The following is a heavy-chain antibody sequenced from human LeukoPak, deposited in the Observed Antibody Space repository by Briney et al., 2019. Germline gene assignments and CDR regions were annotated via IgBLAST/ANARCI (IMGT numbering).Heavy chain of an antibody. D-gene: IGHD3-10*01. CDR1: GFTFSTYS. CDR3: ARRSSPVYYNSGTNYLFDY. Sequence: GGSLRLSCAVSGFTFSTYSMSWVRQCPGKGLEWVSYISSSSRTIYYADSVKGRFTISRDNAKNSVSLQVNSLRAEDTAVYYCARRSSPVYYNSGTNYLFDYWGQGTLVTVSS. CDR2: ISSSSRTI. V-gene: IGHV3-48*01. J-gene: IGHJ4*02.